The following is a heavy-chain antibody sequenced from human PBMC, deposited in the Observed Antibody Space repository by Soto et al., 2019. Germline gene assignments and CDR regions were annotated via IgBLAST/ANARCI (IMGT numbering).Heavy chain of an antibody. D-gene: IGHD4-4*01. V-gene: IGHV1-18*01. CDR1: GYTFSSYG. CDR3: ARVGYSNYEVDYYYGMDV. CDR2: ISAYNGNT. J-gene: IGHJ6*02. Sequence: ASGKVSCKASGYTFSSYGISWVRQAPGQGLEWMGWISAYNGNTNYAQKLQGRVTMTTDTSTSTAYMELRSLRSDDTAVYYCARVGYSNYEVDYYYGMDVWGQRPTVTVS.